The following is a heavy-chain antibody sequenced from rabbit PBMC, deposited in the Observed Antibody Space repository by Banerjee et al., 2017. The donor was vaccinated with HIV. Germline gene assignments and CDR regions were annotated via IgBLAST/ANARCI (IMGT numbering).Heavy chain of an antibody. CDR2: IDPVFGST. CDR1: GFDLSSYG. CDR3: VRSNTYYGMDL. V-gene: IGHV1S47*01. J-gene: IGHJ6*01. Sequence: QEQLEESGGDLVKPEGSLTLTCTASGFDLSSYGVSWVRQAPGKGLEWIGYIDPVFGSTYYASWVNGRFTISSHNAQNTLYLQLNSLTAADTATYFCVRSNTYYGMDLWGPGTLVTVS.